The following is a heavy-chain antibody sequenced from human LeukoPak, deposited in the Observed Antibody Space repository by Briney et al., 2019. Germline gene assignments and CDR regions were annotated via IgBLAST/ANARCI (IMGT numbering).Heavy chain of an antibody. D-gene: IGHD5-24*01. J-gene: IGHJ4*02. V-gene: IGHV4-59*11. CDR3: VRGTVVEMGPQDY. Sequence: PSETLSLTCTVSGGSISSHYWSWIRQPPGKGLEWIGYIYYSGSTNYNPSLKSRVTISVDTSKNQFSLKLSSVTAADTAVYYCVRGTVVEMGPQDYWGQGTLVPVSS. CDR1: GGSISSHY. CDR2: IYYSGST.